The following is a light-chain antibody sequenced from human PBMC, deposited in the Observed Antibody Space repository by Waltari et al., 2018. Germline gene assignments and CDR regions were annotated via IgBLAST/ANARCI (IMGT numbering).Light chain of an antibody. V-gene: IGKV4-1*01. CDR1: QSVLHSSNNKNY. Sequence: DIVMTQSPDSLAVSLGERATINCKSSQSVLHSSNNKNYLAWYQLKPGQPPKILIYWASTRESGVPDRFSGSGSGTDFTLTISSLQAEDVAVYYCPQYYEARTFGQGTKVEIK. J-gene: IGKJ1*01. CDR2: WAS. CDR3: PQYYEART.